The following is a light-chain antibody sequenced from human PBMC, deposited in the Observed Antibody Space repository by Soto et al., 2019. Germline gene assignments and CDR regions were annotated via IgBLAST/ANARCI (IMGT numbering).Light chain of an antibody. V-gene: IGLV2-8*01. CDR2: EVS. CDR1: SSDVGGYNY. Sequence: QSALTQPPSASGSPGQSVTTSCTGTSSDVGGYNYVSWYQQHPGVAPKLMIYEVSKRPSGVPDRFSGSKSGNTASLTVAGLQAEDEADYYCSSYAASNISLGGGTKLTVL. J-gene: IGLJ2*01. CDR3: SSYAASNIS.